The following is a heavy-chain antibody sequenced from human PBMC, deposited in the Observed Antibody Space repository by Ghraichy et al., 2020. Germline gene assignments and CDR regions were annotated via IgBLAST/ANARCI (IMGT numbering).Heavy chain of an antibody. CDR1: GGSISSYY. J-gene: IGHJ4*02. Sequence: LSLTCTVSGGSISSYYWSWIRQPPGKGLEWIGYIYYSGSTNYNPSLKSRVTISVDTSKNQFSLKLSSVTAADTAVYYCARREGHYFDYWGQGTLVTVSS. V-gene: IGHV4-59*08. D-gene: IGHD1-26*01. CDR2: IYYSGST. CDR3: ARREGHYFDY.